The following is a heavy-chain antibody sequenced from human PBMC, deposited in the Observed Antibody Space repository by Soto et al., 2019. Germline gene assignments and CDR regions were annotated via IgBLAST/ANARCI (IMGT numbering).Heavy chain of an antibody. V-gene: IGHV3-23*01. CDR1: GLTFSSYA. Sequence: GSLRLSCAASGLTFSSYAMSWVRQAPGKGLEWVSAISGSGGSTYYADSVKGRFTISRDNSKNTLYLQMNSLRAEDTAVYYCAKDEGITIFGVVNWFDPWGQGTLVTVSS. D-gene: IGHD3-3*01. CDR2: ISGSGGST. J-gene: IGHJ5*02. CDR3: AKDEGITIFGVVNWFDP.